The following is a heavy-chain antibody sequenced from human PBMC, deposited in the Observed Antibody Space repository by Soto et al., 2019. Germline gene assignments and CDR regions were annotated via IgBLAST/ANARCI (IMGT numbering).Heavy chain of an antibody. V-gene: IGHV2-5*01. J-gene: IGHJ4*02. CDR3: THRLVGSGQGY. Sequence: QITLEETGPTLVKPTQTLTLTCTFSGFSLTTGRVGVGWIRQPPGKALEWLAVIHWNDDNHYSPSLKSRLTXTXXTSKNSVVHTRTNMDPVDTATYYCTHRLVGSGQGYWGQGTLVTVSS. D-gene: IGHD2-15*01. CDR2: IHWNDDN. CDR1: GFSLTTGRVG.